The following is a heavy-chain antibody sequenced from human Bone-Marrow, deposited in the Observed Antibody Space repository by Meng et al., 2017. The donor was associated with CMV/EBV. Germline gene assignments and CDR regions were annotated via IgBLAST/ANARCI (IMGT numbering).Heavy chain of an antibody. D-gene: IGHD2-8*02. V-gene: IGHV1-8*01. CDR2: MNPNRGNT. Sequence: ASVPVSCQASGYTFIDCDFNWLRPASGQGLEWMGWMNPNRGNTDYVQNFQGRPSRTISTTTSSDYMELKRLRSEDTAVYYGTRDGHTGRHGWRYDTGWLDSWGQGTLVTVSS. CDR1: GYTFIDCD. CDR3: TRDGHTGRHGWRYDTGWLDS. J-gene: IGHJ5*01.